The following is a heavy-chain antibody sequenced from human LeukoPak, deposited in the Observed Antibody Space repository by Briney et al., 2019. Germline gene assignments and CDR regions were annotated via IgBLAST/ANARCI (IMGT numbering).Heavy chain of an antibody. CDR2: LYSGGST. V-gene: IGHV3-66*01. Sequence: GGSLRLSCAASGFTVSANYMSWVRQAPGKGLEWGSVLYSGGSTYYAVSVKGRFTISRDNSKNTLYLQMNSLRAEDTAVYYCARDALPSYYYDRRGNAWYFDIWGRGTLVTVS. CDR3: ARDALPSYYYDRRGNAWYFDI. D-gene: IGHD3-22*01. CDR1: GFTVSANY. J-gene: IGHJ2*01.